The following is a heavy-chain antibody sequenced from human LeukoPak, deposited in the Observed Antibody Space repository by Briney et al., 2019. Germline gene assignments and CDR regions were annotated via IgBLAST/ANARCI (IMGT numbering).Heavy chain of an antibody. Sequence: GGSLRLSCAASGFTFSSYGMHWVRQAPGKGLEWVADISYDGSNKFYADSVKGRFTISRDNSKNTLYLQMNSLRAEDTAVYYCAKDRVDYGDHYYYGMDVWGQGTTVTVSS. D-gene: IGHD4-17*01. CDR1: GFTFSSYG. V-gene: IGHV3-30*18. CDR2: ISYDGSNK. CDR3: AKDRVDYGDHYYYGMDV. J-gene: IGHJ6*02.